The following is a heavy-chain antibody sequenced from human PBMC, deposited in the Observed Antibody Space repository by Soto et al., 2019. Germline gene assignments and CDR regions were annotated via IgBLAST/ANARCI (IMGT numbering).Heavy chain of an antibody. CDR1: GFTFSSYA. Sequence: EVQLLESGGGLVQPGGSLRLSCAASGFTFSSYAMSWVRQAPGKGLEWVSAMSGSGGSTYYADSVKGRFTISRDNSKNTLDLQMNSRRAEDTAVYYCAKSSIRGYSGYDLDYWGQGTLVTVSS. CDR2: MSGSGGST. V-gene: IGHV3-23*01. J-gene: IGHJ4*02. CDR3: AKSSIRGYSGYDLDY. D-gene: IGHD5-12*01.